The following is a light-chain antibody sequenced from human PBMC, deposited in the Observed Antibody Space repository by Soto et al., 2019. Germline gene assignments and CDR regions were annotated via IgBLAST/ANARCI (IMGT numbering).Light chain of an antibody. CDR2: EGS. V-gene: IGLV2-23*03. J-gene: IGLJ2*01. CDR1: SSDVGSYNF. CDR3: CSYAGSSTFVV. Sequence: QSALTQPASVSGSPGQSITISCAGTSSDVGSYNFVSWYQQHPGKAPKLMIYEGSKRPSGVSNRFSGSKSGNTASLTISGLQAADEADYYCCSYAGSSTFVVFGGGTKLTVL.